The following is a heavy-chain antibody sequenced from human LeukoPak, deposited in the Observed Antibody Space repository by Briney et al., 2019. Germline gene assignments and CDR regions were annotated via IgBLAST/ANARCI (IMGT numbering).Heavy chain of an antibody. V-gene: IGHV3-23*01. CDR1: GFTFSSYA. CDR2: ISGSGIST. D-gene: IGHD6-13*01. CDR3: AKDPEAGLTGYFDF. Sequence: AGGSLRLSCVASGFTFSSYAMSWVRQPLGKGLEWVSAISGSGISTYYADSVKGRFTISRDNSKNTLYLQLNSLRAEDTAIYYCAKDPEAGLTGYFDFWGQGTLVTVSS. J-gene: IGHJ4*02.